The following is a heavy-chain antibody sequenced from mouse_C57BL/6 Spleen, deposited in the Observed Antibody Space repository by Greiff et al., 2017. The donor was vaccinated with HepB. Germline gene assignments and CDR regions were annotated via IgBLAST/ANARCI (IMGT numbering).Heavy chain of an antibody. V-gene: IGHV1-55*01. J-gene: IGHJ3*01. Sequence: VQLQQPGAELVKPGASVKMSCKASGYTFTSYWITWVKQRPGQGLEWIGDIYPGSGSTNYNEKFKSKATLTVDTSSSTAYMQLRSLTSEDSAVYYCALSMVTTSGFAYWGQGTLVTVSA. CDR3: ALSMVTTSGFAY. D-gene: IGHD2-2*01. CDR2: IYPGSGST. CDR1: GYTFTSYW.